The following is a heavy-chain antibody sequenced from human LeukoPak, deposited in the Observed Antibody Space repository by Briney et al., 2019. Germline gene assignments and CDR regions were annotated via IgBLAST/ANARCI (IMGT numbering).Heavy chain of an antibody. CDR1: GYTFTGYY. D-gene: IGHD5-12*01. CDR3: ARAGGVATIGTYYFDY. Sequence: ASVKVSCKASGYTFTGYYIHWVRQAPGQGLEWMGWINPNSGGPNYAQKFQGRVTMTRDTSISTAYMELSRLRSDDTAVYYCARAGGVATIGTYYFDYWGQGTLVTVSS. V-gene: IGHV1-2*02. J-gene: IGHJ4*02. CDR2: INPNSGGP.